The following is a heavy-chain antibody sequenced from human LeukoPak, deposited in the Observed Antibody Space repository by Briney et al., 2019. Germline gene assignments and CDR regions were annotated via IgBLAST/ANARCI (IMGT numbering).Heavy chain of an antibody. CDR1: GGSFSDDY. D-gene: IGHD3-10*01. J-gene: IGHJ4*02. V-gene: IGHV4-34*01. CDR3: ARGKVWYGELEDAYYFDS. Sequence: PSETLSLTCAVSGGSFSDDYWTWLRQPPGKGLERIGDINHSGNTNYNPSLKSRVTISLHTSKNQFSLKLSSVTAADTAVYYCARGKVWYGELEDAYYFDSWGQGTLVTVSS. CDR2: INHSGNT.